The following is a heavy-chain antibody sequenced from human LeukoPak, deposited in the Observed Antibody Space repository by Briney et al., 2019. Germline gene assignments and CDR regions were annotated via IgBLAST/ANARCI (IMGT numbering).Heavy chain of an antibody. CDR1: GFTFTTYY. V-gene: IGHV1-2*02. D-gene: IGHD2-2*01. CDR3: TRDHCSSINCYEYNYYGMDV. CDR2: INPNSGVT. Sequence: ASLKVSCKASGFTFTTYYIHWVRRAPGQGLEWMGWINPNSGVTESAQKFRGRVTMTRDTSTSTAYMELSRLRSDDTAVYYCTRDHCSSINCYEYNYYGMDVWGQGTTVTVSS. J-gene: IGHJ6*02.